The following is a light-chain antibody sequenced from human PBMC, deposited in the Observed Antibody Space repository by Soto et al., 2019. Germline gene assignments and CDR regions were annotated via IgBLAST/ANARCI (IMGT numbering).Light chain of an antibody. Sequence: QSALTQPRSVSGSPGQSVTISCTGTISDVGGYNYVSWYQQHPGKAPKLMIYDVNMRPSGVPDRFSGSKSGNTASLTISGLQAEDEADYYCCSYAGSYSLYVFGTGTKVTVL. CDR1: ISDVGGYNY. J-gene: IGLJ1*01. CDR3: CSYAGSYSLYV. CDR2: DVN. V-gene: IGLV2-11*01.